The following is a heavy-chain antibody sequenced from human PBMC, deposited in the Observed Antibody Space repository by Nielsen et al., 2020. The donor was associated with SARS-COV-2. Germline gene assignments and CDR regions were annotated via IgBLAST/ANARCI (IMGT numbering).Heavy chain of an antibody. CDR1: GFTFSSYG. Sequence: GGSLRLSCAASGFTFSSYGMHWVRQAPGKGLEWVAVISYDGSNKYYADSVKGRFTISRDNSKNTLYLQMNSLRAEDTAVYYCAKLFLVLAQRYNWNDAPNDAFDIWGQGTMVTVSS. D-gene: IGHD1-20*01. CDR2: ISYDGSNK. CDR3: AKLFLVLAQRYNWNDAPNDAFDI. V-gene: IGHV3-30*18. J-gene: IGHJ3*02.